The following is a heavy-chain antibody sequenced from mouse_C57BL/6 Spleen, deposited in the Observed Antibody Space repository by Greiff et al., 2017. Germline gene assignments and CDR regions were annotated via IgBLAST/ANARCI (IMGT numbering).Heavy chain of an antibody. D-gene: IGHD2-12*01. V-gene: IGHV1-54*01. CDR1: GYAFTNYL. CDR2: INPGSGGT. J-gene: IGHJ4*01. CDR3: AICGGFYDDNYYAIDY. Sequence: QVQLQQSGAELVRPGTSVKVSCKATGYAFTNYLIEWLKQRPGQGLEWIGVINPGSGGTNYNEKFKGKATLTADKSSSTAYMQLSSLTSEDSAVYFFAICGGFYDDNYYAIDYWGQGTSVTVSS.